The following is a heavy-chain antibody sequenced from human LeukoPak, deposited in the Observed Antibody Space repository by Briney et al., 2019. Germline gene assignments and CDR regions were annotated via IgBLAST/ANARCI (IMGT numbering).Heavy chain of an antibody. Sequence: PSQTLSLTCTVSGGSISSSDYYWSWIRQPPGKGLERIGYIYYSGSTNYNPSLKSRVTISVDTSKNQFSLKLSSVTAADTAVYYCARDKESYSSNPYYYYGMDVWGQGTTVTVSS. J-gene: IGHJ6*02. V-gene: IGHV4-61*08. CDR2: IYYSGST. CDR3: ARDKESYSSNPYYYYGMDV. D-gene: IGHD6-13*01. CDR1: GGSISSSDYY.